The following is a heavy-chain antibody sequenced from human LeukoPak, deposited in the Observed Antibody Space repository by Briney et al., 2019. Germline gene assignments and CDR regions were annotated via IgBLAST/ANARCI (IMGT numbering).Heavy chain of an antibody. V-gene: IGHV4-39*02. CDR1: GDSISRSTYY. J-gene: IGHJ2*01. CDR3: ARERSGSYYRWYFDL. CDR2: VYYGRSP. D-gene: IGHD1-26*01. Sequence: SETLSLTCTVSGDSISRSTYYWAWIRQPPGKGLEWIGSVYYGRSPYFNPSLESRATISVDTSKNHFSLKMSYVTAADTAMYYCARERSGSYYRWYFDLWGRGTLVTVSS.